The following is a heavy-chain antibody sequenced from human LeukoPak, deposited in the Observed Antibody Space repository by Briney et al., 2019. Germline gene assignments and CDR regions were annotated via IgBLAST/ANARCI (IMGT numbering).Heavy chain of an antibody. D-gene: IGHD3-22*01. Sequence: ASVKVSCKASGYTFTGYYMHWVRQAPGQGLEWMGWINPNSGGTNYAQKFQGRVTMTRDTSISTAYMELSRLRSDDTAVYYCAAHSYYYDSSGPKWGQGTLVTVSS. CDR1: GYTFTGYY. CDR3: AAHSYYYDSSGPK. V-gene: IGHV1-2*02. J-gene: IGHJ4*02. CDR2: INPNSGGT.